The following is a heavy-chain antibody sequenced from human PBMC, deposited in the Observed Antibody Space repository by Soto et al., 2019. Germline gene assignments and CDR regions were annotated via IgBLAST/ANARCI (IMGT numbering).Heavy chain of an antibody. J-gene: IGHJ4*02. CDR2: IWYVGSNK. Sequence: QVQLVESGGGVVQPGRSLRLSCAASGFTFSSYGMHWVRQAPGKGLEWVAVIWYVGSNKYYADSVKGRFTISRDNSKNTLYLQMNSLRAEDTAVYYCARDEGYWGQGTLVTVSS. CDR1: GFTFSSYG. CDR3: ARDEGY. V-gene: IGHV3-33*01.